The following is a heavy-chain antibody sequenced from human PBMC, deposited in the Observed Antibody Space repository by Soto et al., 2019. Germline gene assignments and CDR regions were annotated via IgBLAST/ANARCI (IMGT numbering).Heavy chain of an antibody. CDR3: ARRSSGGWFDP. CDR2: IYYSGST. V-gene: IGHV4-39*01. Sequence: SETLSLTCSVSGDSISSSDSYWSLIRQAPGKGLEWIGSIYYSGSTYYNPSLKSRVTISVDTSKNQFSLKLSSVTAADTAVYYCARRSSGGWFDPWGQGTLVTVSS. CDR1: GDSISSSDSY. D-gene: IGHD6-19*01. J-gene: IGHJ5*02.